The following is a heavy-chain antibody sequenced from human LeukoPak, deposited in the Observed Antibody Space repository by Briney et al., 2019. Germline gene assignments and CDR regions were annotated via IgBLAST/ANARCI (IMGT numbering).Heavy chain of an antibody. D-gene: IGHD1-26*01. J-gene: IGHJ6*03. CDR2: INPSGGST. Sequence: GASVKVSCKASGYTFTSYYMHWVRQAPGQGLEWMGIINPSGGSTSYAQKFQGRVTMTRDTSTSTVYMELSSLRSEDTAVYYCARDRWELLSGYYYYYMDVWGKGTTVTVSS. V-gene: IGHV1-46*01. CDR1: GYTFTSYY. CDR3: ARDRWELLSGYYYYYMDV.